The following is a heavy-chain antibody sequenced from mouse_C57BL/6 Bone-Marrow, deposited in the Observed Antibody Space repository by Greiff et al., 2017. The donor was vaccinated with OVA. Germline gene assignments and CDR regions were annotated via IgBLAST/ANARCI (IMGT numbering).Heavy chain of an antibody. D-gene: IGHD2-4*01. CDR3: ARVYDYDPWFAY. J-gene: IGHJ3*01. Sequence: VQLQQPGAELVKPGASVKLSCKASGYTFTSYWMHWVKQRPGQGLEWIGMIHPNSGSTNYNEKFKSKATLTVDKSSSTAYMQLSSLTSEDSAIYYCARVYDYDPWFAYWGQGTLVTVSA. CDR2: IHPNSGST. V-gene: IGHV1-64*01. CDR1: GYTFTSYW.